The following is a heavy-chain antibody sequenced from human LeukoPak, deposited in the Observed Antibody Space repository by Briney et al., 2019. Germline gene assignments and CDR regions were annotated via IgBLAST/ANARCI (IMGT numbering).Heavy chain of an antibody. Sequence: SETLSLTCTVSGGSISSSSYYWGWIRQPPGKGLEWIGSIYYSGSTYYNPSLKSRVTISVDTSKNQFSLKLSSVTAADTAVYYCARGSTGGWPDIDYWGQGTLVTVSS. D-gene: IGHD2-15*01. J-gene: IGHJ4*02. V-gene: IGHV4-39*07. CDR1: GGSISSSSYY. CDR2: IYYSGST. CDR3: ARGSTGGWPDIDY.